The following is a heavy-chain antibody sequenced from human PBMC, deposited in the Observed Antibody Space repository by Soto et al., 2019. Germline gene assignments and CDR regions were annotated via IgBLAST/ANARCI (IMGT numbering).Heavy chain of an antibody. V-gene: IGHV4-39*01. Sequence: PSETMSLTCTVSGGTISSSGYYGGWISQPPGKGGGGIGSIYFRGRTYYNPSLKSRVPRPVDPSKNQPSLKLSAVPAPAPAVYDGARPHHMNSLGRSYWYFDLWGRGTLVTVSS. CDR2: IYFRGRT. D-gene: IGHD2-21*01. CDR3: ARPHHMNSLGRSYWYFDL. J-gene: IGHJ2*01. CDR1: GGTISSSGYY.